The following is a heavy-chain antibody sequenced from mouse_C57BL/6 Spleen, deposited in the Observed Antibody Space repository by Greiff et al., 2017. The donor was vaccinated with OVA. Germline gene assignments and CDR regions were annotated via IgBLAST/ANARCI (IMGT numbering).Heavy chain of an antibody. CDR2: IYPRSGNT. CDR1: GYTFTSYG. CDR3: AREVYDYDEESAMDY. D-gene: IGHD2-4*01. V-gene: IGHV1-81*01. Sequence: VKLVESGAELARPGASVKLSCKASGYTFTSYGISWVKQRTGQGLEWIGEIYPRSGNTYYNEKFKGKATLTADKSSSTAYMELRSLTSEDSAVYFCAREVYDYDEESAMDYWGQGTSVTVSS. J-gene: IGHJ4*01.